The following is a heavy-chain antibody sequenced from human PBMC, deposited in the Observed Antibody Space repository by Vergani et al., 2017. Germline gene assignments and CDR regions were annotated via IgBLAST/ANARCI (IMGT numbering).Heavy chain of an antibody. CDR2: IYSGGST. D-gene: IGHD6-6*01. CDR1: GFTVSSNY. J-gene: IGHJ4*02. V-gene: IGHV3-53*01. CDR3: ARSKSIAARRGSFDY. Sequence: EVQLVESGGGLIQPGGSLRLSCAASGFTVSSNYMSWVRQAPGKGLEWVSVIYSGGSTYYADSVKGRFTISRDNSKNTLYLQMNSLRAEDTAVYYCARSKSIAARRGSFDYWGQGTLVTVSS.